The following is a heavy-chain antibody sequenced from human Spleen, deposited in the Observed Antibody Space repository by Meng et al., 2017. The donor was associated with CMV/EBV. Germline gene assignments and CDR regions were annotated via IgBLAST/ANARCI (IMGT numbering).Heavy chain of an antibody. V-gene: IGHV3-7*01. J-gene: IGHJ6*02. CDR1: GFTFSDHW. D-gene: IGHD4-17*01. CDR3: ARAVTVTTSDYYYYYGMDV. Sequence: GESLKISCAASGFTFSDHWMSWVRQAPGKGLEWVANIRKDGSEKFYVDSVKGRFTISRDNAKNTLYLQMNSLRAEDTAVYYCARAVTVTTSDYYYYYGMDVWGQGTTVTVSS. CDR2: IRKDGSEK.